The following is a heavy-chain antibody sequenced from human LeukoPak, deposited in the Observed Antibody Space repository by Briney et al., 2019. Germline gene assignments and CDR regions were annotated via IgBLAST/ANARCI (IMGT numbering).Heavy chain of an antibody. CDR2: ISDSGTSI. Sequence: GGSLRLSCAASGFTFSNYEINWVRQAPGRGLEWISYISDSGTSIYHANSVKGRFTISRDNAKNSVYLQMNSLRAEDTAVYYCARETYHGSGSYSDFALDYWGQGTLVTVSS. J-gene: IGHJ4*02. V-gene: IGHV3-48*03. CDR1: GFTFSNYE. CDR3: ARETYHGSGSYSDFALDY. D-gene: IGHD3-10*01.